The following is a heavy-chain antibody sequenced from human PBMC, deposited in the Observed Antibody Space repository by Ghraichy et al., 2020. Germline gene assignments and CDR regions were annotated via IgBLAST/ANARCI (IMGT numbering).Heavy chain of an antibody. J-gene: IGHJ4*02. D-gene: IGHD4-17*01. CDR3: AKAVDYGDQLDY. CDR1: GFTFSNYA. Sequence: GGSLRLSCAASGFTFSNYAMNCVRQAPGKGLEWVSAISGSGVSTYYADSVKGRFTISRDNSKNTVYLQMNSLRAEDTAVYYCAKAVDYGDQLDYWGQGTLVIVSS. CDR2: ISGSGVST. V-gene: IGHV3-23*01.